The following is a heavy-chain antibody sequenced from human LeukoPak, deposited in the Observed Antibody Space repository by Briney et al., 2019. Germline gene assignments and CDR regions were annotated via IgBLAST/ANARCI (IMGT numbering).Heavy chain of an antibody. CDR1: GYTFTSYG. CDR2: ISAYNGNT. V-gene: IGHV1-18*01. D-gene: IGHD3-22*01. CDR3: ARDLYESSGYSRPRDY. J-gene: IGHJ4*02. Sequence: EASVKVSCKASGYTFTSYGISWVRQAPGQGLEWMGWISAYNGNTNYAQKLQGRVTMTTDTSTSTPYMELRSLRSDDTAVYYCARDLYESSGYSRPRDYWGQGTLVTVSS.